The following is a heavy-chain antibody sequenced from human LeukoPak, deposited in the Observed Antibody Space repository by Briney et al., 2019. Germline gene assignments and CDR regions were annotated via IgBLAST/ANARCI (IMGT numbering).Heavy chain of an antibody. Sequence: SVKVSCKASGGTFSSYAISWVRQAPGQGLEWMGRIIPILGIANYAQKFQGRVTITADKSTSTAYMELSSLRSEDTAVYYCARGALTFLTTAEGTNWFDPWGQGTLVTVSS. CDR3: ARGALTFLTTAEGTNWFDP. D-gene: IGHD4-11*01. CDR1: GGTFSSYA. V-gene: IGHV1-69*04. CDR2: IIPILGIA. J-gene: IGHJ5*02.